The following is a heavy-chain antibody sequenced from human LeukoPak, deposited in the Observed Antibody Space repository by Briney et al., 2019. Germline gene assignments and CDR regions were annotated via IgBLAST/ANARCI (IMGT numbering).Heavy chain of an antibody. CDR1: GGSFSGYY. CDR3: ARRPFAAHWFDP. D-gene: IGHD3-10*01. V-gene: IGHV4-34*01. J-gene: IGHJ5*02. Sequence: SETLSLTCAVYGGSFSGYYWSRIRQPPGKGLEWIGEINHSGSTNYNPSLKSRVTISVDTSKNQFSLKLSSVTAADTAVYYCARRPFAAHWFDPWGQGTLVTVSS. CDR2: INHSGST.